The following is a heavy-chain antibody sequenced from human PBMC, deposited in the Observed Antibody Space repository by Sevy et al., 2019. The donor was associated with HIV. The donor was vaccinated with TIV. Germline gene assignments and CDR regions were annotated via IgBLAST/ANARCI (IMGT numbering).Heavy chain of an antibody. CDR1: GFTFTRYW. CDR2: INEDGTEK. V-gene: IGHV3-7*01. CDR3: ARDVAAGDF. Sequence: GGSLRLSCAASGFTFTRYWMTWVRQSPGKGLQWMGNINEDGTEKYYIDSVRGRFTIYRDNAKKSLHLQMNSLRVDDTGVYYCARDVAAGDFWGQGTLVTVSS. D-gene: IGHD2-21*01. J-gene: IGHJ4*02.